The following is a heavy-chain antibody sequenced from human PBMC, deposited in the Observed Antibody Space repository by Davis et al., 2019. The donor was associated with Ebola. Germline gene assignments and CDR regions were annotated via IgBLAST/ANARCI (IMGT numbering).Heavy chain of an antibody. CDR2: IRSKANNYET. D-gene: IGHD4-11*01. CDR1: GLTFSDST. CDR3: TIRDISNYQIDY. J-gene: IGHJ4*02. V-gene: IGHV3-73*01. Sequence: GESLKISCAASGLTFSDSTMHWVRQASGKGLEWVGRIRSKANNYETVYAASVKGRFTISRDDSKNTVYLQMNSLKTEDTAVYYCTIRDISNYQIDYWGQGTLVTVSS.